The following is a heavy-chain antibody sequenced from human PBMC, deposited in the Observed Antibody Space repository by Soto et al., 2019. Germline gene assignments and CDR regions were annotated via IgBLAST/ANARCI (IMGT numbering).Heavy chain of an antibody. J-gene: IGHJ4*02. CDR2: ISSSSSTI. CDR3: ARFRGYSSYDLTSIWVDY. V-gene: IGHV3-48*01. CDR1: GFTFSSYS. D-gene: IGHD5-12*01. Sequence: EVQLVESGGGLVQPGGSLRLSCAASGFTFSSYSMNWVRQAPGKGLEWVSYISSSSSTIYYAYAVKGRFTISRDNAKNSLYMPMTSLRAEDTAVYYCARFRGYSSYDLTSIWVDYWGQGTLVTVSS.